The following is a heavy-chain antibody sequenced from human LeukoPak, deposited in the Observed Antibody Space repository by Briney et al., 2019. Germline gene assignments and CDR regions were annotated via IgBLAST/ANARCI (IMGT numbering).Heavy chain of an antibody. D-gene: IGHD3-3*01. V-gene: IGHV3-74*01. CDR1: GFTFSSYW. CDR3: ASLLSYDFWSGYSQLDY. J-gene: IGHJ4*02. Sequence: PGGSLRLSCAASGFTFSSYWMHWVRQAPGKGLVWVSRINSDGSSTSYADSVKGRFTISRDNAKNTLYLQMNSLRAEDTAVYYCASLLSYDFWSGYSQLDYWGQGTLVTVSS. CDR2: INSDGSST.